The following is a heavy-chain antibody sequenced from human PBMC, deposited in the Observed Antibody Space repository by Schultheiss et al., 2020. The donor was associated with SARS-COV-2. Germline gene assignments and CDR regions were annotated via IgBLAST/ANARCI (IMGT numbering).Heavy chain of an antibody. Sequence: SETLSLTCTVSGGSISSYYWSWIRQPAGKGLEWIGRIYTSGSTYYNPSLKSLVTISVDTSKNQFSLKLSSVTAADTAVYYCARGRSRYSSSYWWFDPWGQGTLVTVSS. CDR1: GGSISSYY. CDR2: IYTSGST. D-gene: IGHD6-6*01. V-gene: IGHV4-4*07. CDR3: ARGRSRYSSSYWWFDP. J-gene: IGHJ5*02.